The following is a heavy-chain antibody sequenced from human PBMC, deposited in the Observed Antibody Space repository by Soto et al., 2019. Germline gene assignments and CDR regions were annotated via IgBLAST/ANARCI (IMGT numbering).Heavy chain of an antibody. Sequence: LSLTCAVYGGSFSGYYWSWIRQPPGKGLEWIGEINHSGSTNYNPSLKSRVTISVDTSKNQFSLKLSSVTAADTAVYYCARGGGARAYYYYYYMDVWGKGTTVTVSS. D-gene: IGHD1-26*01. J-gene: IGHJ6*03. CDR3: ARGGGARAYYYYYYMDV. CDR1: GGSFSGYY. V-gene: IGHV4-34*01. CDR2: INHSGST.